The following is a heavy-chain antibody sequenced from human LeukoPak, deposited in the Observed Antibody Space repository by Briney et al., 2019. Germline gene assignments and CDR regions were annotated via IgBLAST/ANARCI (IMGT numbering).Heavy chain of an antibody. V-gene: IGHV3-23*01. Sequence: PGGSLRLSCAASGFTFSSYAMSWVRQAPGKGLEWVSAISGSGGSIGYADSVKGRFTISRDNAKNSLYLQMNSLRAEDTALYYCNLRKEGLVLFDYWGQGTLVTVSS. CDR1: GFTFSSYA. J-gene: IGHJ4*02. CDR3: NLRKEGLVLFDY. CDR2: ISGSGGSI. D-gene: IGHD3/OR15-3a*01.